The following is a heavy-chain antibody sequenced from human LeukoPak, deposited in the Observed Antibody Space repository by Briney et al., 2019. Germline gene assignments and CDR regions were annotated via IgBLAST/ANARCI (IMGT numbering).Heavy chain of an antibody. J-gene: IGHJ4*02. D-gene: IGHD5-12*01. CDR3: ASGINSGYHLADY. CDR1: GFTFSSYA. V-gene: IGHV3-30*04. Sequence: GGSLRLSCAASGFTFSSYAIHWVRQAPGKGLEWVAVISYDGSDKYYADSVKGRFTLSRDNSKNTVYLQMNSLRVEDTAVYYCASGINSGYHLADYWGQGTLVTVSS. CDR2: ISYDGSDK.